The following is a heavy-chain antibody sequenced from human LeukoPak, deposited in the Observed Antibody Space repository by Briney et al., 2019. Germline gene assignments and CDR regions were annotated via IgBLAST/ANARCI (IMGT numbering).Heavy chain of an antibody. CDR1: GGSISSYY. D-gene: IGHD3-22*01. CDR2: IYTSGST. Sequence: SETLSLTCTVSGGSISSYYWSWIRQPAGKGLEWIGRIYTSGSTNYNPSLKSRVTMSVDTSKNQFSLKLSSVTAADTAVYYCARDRRYYYESSGYFYYYYYYYYMDVWGKGTTVTVSS. CDR3: ARDRRYYYESSGYFYYYYYYYYMDV. V-gene: IGHV4-4*07. J-gene: IGHJ6*03.